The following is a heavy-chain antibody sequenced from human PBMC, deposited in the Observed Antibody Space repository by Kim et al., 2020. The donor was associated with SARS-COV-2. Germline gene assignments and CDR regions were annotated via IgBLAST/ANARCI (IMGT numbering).Heavy chain of an antibody. CDR3: AAMLTGTTVY. CDR1: GFTFISSA. CDR2: IVVGSGNT. D-gene: IGHD1-20*01. V-gene: IGHV1-58*02. J-gene: IGHJ4*02. Sequence: SVKVSCKASGFTFISSAMQWVRQARGQRLEWIGWIVVGSGNTNYAQKFQERVTITRDMSTSTAYMELSSLRSEDTAVYYCAAMLTGTTVYWGQGTLVTVSS.